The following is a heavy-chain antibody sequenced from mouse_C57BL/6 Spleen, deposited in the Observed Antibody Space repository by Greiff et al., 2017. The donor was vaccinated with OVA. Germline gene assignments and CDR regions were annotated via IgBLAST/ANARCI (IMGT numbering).Heavy chain of an antibody. J-gene: IGHJ3*01. D-gene: IGHD2-5*01. V-gene: IGHV1-42*01. CDR1: GYSFTGYY. CDR3: TLAYYSNPLAY. Sequence: VHVKQSGPELVKPGASVTISCKASGYSFTGYYMNWVKQSPEKSLEWIGEINTSTGGTPYNQKFKAKATLNVDKSSSTAYMQLKSLTSEDSAVYYCTLAYYSNPLAYWGQGTLVTVSA. CDR2: INTSTGGT.